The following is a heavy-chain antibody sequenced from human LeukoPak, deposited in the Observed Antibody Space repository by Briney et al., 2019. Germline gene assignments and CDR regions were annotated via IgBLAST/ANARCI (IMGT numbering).Heavy chain of an antibody. CDR3: AKVDDYFKFDY. CDR2: IKQDGSEK. V-gene: IGHV3-7*01. D-gene: IGHD4/OR15-4a*01. J-gene: IGHJ4*02. CDR1: GFTFSSYW. Sequence: GGSLRLSCAASGFTFSSYWMSWVRRAPGKGLEWVANIKQDGSEKYYVDSVKGRFTISRDNSKNTLYLQMNSLRAEDTAVYYCAKVDDYFKFDYWGQGTLVTVSS.